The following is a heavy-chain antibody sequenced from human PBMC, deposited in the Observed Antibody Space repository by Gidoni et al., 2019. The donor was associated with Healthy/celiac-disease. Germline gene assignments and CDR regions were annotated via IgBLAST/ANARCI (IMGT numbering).Heavy chain of an antibody. J-gene: IGHJ3*02. CDR1: GGSFSGYY. Sequence: QVQLQQWGAGLLKPSETLSLTCAVYGGSFSGYYWTWIRQPPGKGLEWIGEINHSGSTNYNPSLKSRVTISVDTSKNQFSLKLSSVTAADTAVYYCARGRDYEFWSGYYKAQIDFDIWGQGTMVTVSS. D-gene: IGHD3-3*01. CDR2: INHSGST. V-gene: IGHV4-34*01. CDR3: ARGRDYEFWSGYYKAQIDFDI.